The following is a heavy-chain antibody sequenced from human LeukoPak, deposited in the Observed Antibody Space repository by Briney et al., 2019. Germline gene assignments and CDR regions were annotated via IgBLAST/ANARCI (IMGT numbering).Heavy chain of an antibody. CDR1: GYTFTGYY. CDR2: INPNSDGT. D-gene: IGHD3-3*01. CDR3: ARDKAYDFWSRDLDY. Sequence: GASVKVSCKASGYTFTGYYMHWVRQAPGQGLEWMGWINPNSDGTNYAQKFQGRVTMTRDTSISTAYMELSRLRSDDTAVYYCARDKAYDFWSRDLDYWGQGTLVTVSS. J-gene: IGHJ4*02. V-gene: IGHV1-2*02.